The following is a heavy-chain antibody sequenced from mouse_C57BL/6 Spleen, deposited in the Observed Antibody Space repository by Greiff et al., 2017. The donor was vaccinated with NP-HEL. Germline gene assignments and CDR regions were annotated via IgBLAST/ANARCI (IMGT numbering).Heavy chain of an antibody. J-gene: IGHJ3*01. D-gene: IGHD2-5*01. V-gene: IGHV1-22*01. CDR3: ARAYYSSYGGFAY. CDR1: GYTFTDYN. CDR2: INPNNGGT. Sequence: VQLQQSGPELVKPGASVKMSCKASGYTFTDYNMHWVKQSHGKSLEWIGYINPNNGGTSYNQKFKGKATLTVNKSSSTAYMELRSLTSEDSSVYYCARAYYSSYGGFAYWGQGTLVTVSA.